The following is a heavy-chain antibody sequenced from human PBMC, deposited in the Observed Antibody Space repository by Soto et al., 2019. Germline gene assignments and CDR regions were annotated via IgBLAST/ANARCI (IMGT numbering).Heavy chain of an antibody. J-gene: IGHJ6*02. CDR3: ARSQGGSSSLDIYYYYYYGMDV. V-gene: IGHV1-69*01. CDR1: GGTFSSYA. D-gene: IGHD2-15*01. Sequence: QVQLVQSGAEVKKPGSSVKVSCKAPGGTFSSYAISWVRQAPGQGLEWTGGIIPIFGTAKYAQKFQGRVTITADEYTSTGYMELSSLRSEDTAVYYCARSQGGSSSLDIYYYYYYGMDVWGQGTTVTVSS. CDR2: IIPIFGTA.